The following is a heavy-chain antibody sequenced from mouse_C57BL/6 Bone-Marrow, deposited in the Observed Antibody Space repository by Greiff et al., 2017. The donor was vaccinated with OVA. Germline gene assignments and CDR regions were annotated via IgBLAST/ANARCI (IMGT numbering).Heavy chain of an antibody. D-gene: IGHD2-2*01. CDR3: TSYGWDSDAMDY. CDR2: IDPENGDT. J-gene: IGHJ4*01. CDR1: GFNIKDDY. V-gene: IGHV14-4*01. Sequence: VQLQQSGAELVRPGASVKLSCTASGFNIKDDYMHWVKQRPEQGLEWIGWIDPENGDTEYASKFQGKATITADTSSNTAYLQLSSLTSEDTAVYYCTSYGWDSDAMDYWGKGTSVTVSS.